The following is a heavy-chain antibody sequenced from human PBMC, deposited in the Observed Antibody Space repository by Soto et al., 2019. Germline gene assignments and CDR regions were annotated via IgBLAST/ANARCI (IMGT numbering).Heavy chain of an antibody. CDR1: GYTFTSYG. Sequence: ASVKVSCKASGYTFTSYGISWVRQAPGQGLEWMGWISVYNGNTNYAQKLQGRATMTTDTSTSTAYMELRSLRSDDTAVYYCASGWFGEFVYYFDYWGQGTLVTVS. V-gene: IGHV1-18*01. J-gene: IGHJ4*02. CDR2: ISVYNGNT. CDR3: ASGWFGEFVYYFDY. D-gene: IGHD3-10*01.